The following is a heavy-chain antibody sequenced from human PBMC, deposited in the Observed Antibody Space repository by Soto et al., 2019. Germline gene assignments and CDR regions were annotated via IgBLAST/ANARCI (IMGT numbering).Heavy chain of an antibody. CDR2: ISYDGSNK. V-gene: IGHV3-30*18. Sequence: VQLVESGGGVVQPGRSLRLSCAASGFTFSSYGMHWVRQAPGKGLEWVAVISYDGSNKYYADSVKGRFTISRDNSKNTLYLQMNSLRAEDTAVYYCAKGVVGAVYQVDYWGQGTLVTVSS. CDR3: AKGVVGAVYQVDY. CDR1: GFTFSSYG. J-gene: IGHJ4*02. D-gene: IGHD2-15*01.